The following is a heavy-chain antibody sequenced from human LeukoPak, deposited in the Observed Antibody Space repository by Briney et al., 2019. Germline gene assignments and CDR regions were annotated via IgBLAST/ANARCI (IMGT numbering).Heavy chain of an antibody. Sequence: KSGGSLRLSCVASGFIFSPSGMTWVRQAPGKGLERVSTITSADYPSYTDSVKGRFTISRDNARNSVYLQMNSLRAEDTARYYCTRDGSAWSRDYWGQGALVTVSS. CDR3: TRDGSAWSRDY. D-gene: IGHD6-19*01. CDR2: ITSADYP. J-gene: IGHJ4*02. CDR1: GFIFSPSG. V-gene: IGHV3-21*01.